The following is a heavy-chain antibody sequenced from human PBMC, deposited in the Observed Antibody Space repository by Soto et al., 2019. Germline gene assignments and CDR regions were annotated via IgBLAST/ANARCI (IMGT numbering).Heavy chain of an antibody. Sequence: GGSLRLSCAGSGFTFSHYAMTWVRQAPGEGLEWVATISNAGGSIYYADSVKGRFTISRDNSKNTLYLQMSSLRADDTAVYYCVKGLTIFADVFDGMDVGGQGTTVNVSS. D-gene: IGHD3-3*01. J-gene: IGHJ6*02. CDR1: GFTFSHYA. CDR2: ISNAGGSI. CDR3: VKGLTIFADVFDGMDV. V-gene: IGHV3-23*01.